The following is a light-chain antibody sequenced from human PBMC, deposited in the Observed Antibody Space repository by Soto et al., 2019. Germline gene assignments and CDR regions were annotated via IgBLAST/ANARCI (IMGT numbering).Light chain of an antibody. V-gene: IGLV1-44*01. CDR3: IAWEYSLKGPV. CDR2: SHD. Sequence: QSALTQPPSASGTPGQRVTISCSGSSSNIGRNAVNWYQQVPGTAPKLLIYSHDQRPSVVPDRFAGSKSGTSASLAISGLQSEDEANYYGIAWEYSLKGPVFGGGTKVTVL. CDR1: SSNIGRNA. J-gene: IGLJ3*02.